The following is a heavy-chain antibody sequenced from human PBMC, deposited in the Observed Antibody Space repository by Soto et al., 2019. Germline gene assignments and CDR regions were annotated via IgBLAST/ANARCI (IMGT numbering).Heavy chain of an antibody. D-gene: IGHD6-19*01. CDR3: AGGRAVAV. CDR1: GFTFNNYC. J-gene: IGHJ4*02. CDR2: IKADGSEK. Sequence: EVQLVESGGGLVQPGGSLRLSCVASGFTFNNYCRTWIRQAPGKGLEWVANIKADGSEKNYVDSVKGRFTISRDNAKNSLSLQMNSLSVEDTGIYYCAGGRAVAVWGQGTLVIVSS. V-gene: IGHV3-7*02.